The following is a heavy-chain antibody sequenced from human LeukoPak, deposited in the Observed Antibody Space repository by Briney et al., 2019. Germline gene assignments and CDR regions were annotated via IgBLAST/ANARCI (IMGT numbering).Heavy chain of an antibody. CDR2: IYTSGST. CDR3: AIRGVILPLYY. Sequence: PSETLSLTCSVSGYSISSGFYWGWIRPPPGKGLEWIGRIYTSGSTNYNPSLKSRVTISVDTSKNQFSLKLSSVTAADTAVYYCAIRGVILPLYYWGQGTLVTVSS. J-gene: IGHJ4*02. D-gene: IGHD3-10*01. V-gene: IGHV4-38-2*02. CDR1: GYSISSGFY.